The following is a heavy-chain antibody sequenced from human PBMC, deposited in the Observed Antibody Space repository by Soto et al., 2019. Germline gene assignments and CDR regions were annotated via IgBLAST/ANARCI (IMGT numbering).Heavy chain of an antibody. CDR3: ARRARPDFYYMDV. J-gene: IGHJ6*03. D-gene: IGHD6-6*01. Sequence: DVQLAESGGGLAQPGGSLRLSCAASRFTLSGYAMDWVRQAPGKGLEYVSGISSNGVGTYYANSVQGRFTISRDNSKNTVYLQMGSLRPEDMAVYYCARRARPDFYYMDVWGKGTTVTVSS. CDR1: RFTLSGYA. CDR2: ISSNGVGT. V-gene: IGHV3-64*01.